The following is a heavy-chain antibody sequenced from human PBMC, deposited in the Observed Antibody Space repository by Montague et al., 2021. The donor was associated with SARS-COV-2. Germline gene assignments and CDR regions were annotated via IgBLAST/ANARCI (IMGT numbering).Heavy chain of an antibody. V-gene: IGHV2-26*01. CDR2: IFLSGEQ. CDR3: ARIRTDPPLLYLGVWDYYFDF. J-gene: IGHJ4*02. D-gene: IGHD3-16*02. Sequence: PALVKPTQTLALTCTVSGFSLNNRLGVTWVRQPPGQALEWLGHIFLSGEQSVSTSLKTRLTVSRDTSTSHVVLSITTVGPADTATYYCARIRTDPPLLYLGVWDYYFDFWGQGILVSVSS. CDR1: GFSLNNRLG.